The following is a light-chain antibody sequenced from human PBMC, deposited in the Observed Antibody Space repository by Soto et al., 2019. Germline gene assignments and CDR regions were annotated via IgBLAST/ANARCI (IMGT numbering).Light chain of an antibody. V-gene: IGKV1-33*01. CDR1: QDISNY. Sequence: DIQMTQSPSSLSASVGDRVTITCHASQDISNYLNWYQQKPGKAPKLLIYDASNLETGVPSRFSGSGSRTDFTFTISSLQPEDIATYYCQQYDNLPPYTFGQGTKLEIK. CDR3: QQYDNLPPYT. CDR2: DAS. J-gene: IGKJ2*01.